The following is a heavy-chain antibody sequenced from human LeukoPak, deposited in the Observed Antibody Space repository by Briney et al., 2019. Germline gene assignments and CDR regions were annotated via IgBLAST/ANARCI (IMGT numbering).Heavy chain of an antibody. CDR3: ARDFAVLTGSTND. Sequence: ASVKVSCKASGYTFTGYYMHWMRQAPGQGLEWMGWINPNSGGTSYAQKFQGRVTMTRDTSISTAYMELSRLRFDDTAMYYCARDFAVLTGSTNDWGQGTLVTVSS. CDR2: INPNSGGT. D-gene: IGHD3-9*01. V-gene: IGHV1-2*02. CDR1: GYTFTGYY. J-gene: IGHJ4*02.